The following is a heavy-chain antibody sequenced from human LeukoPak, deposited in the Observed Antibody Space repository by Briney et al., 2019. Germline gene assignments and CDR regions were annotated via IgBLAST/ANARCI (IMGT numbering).Heavy chain of an antibody. CDR2: IKQDGSEK. CDR3: ARVFSRLYDGSGPYFDH. D-gene: IGHD3-22*01. V-gene: IGHV3-7*01. CDR1: GFTFSSYW. J-gene: IGHJ4*02. Sequence: PGGSLRLSYAASGFTFSSYWMSWVRQAPGKGPEWVANIKQDGSEKYYVDSMKGRFTISKDNAKNSLYLQMNSLRAEDTAVYYCARVFSRLYDGSGPYFDHWGQGTLVTVSS.